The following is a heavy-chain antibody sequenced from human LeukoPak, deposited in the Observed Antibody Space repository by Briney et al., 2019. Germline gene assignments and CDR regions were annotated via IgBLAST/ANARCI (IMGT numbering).Heavy chain of an antibody. J-gene: IGHJ4*02. CDR1: GYTFTGYY. V-gene: IGHV1-2*02. CDR3: ASGANVAY. Sequence: ASVKVSCKASGYTFTGYYMHWVRQAPGQGLGWMGWINSNSGATDYAQKFQGRVTMTRDTSISTAYMELSSLRSDDTAVYFCASGANVAYWGQGTLVTVSS. D-gene: IGHD4/OR15-4a*01. CDR2: INSNSGAT.